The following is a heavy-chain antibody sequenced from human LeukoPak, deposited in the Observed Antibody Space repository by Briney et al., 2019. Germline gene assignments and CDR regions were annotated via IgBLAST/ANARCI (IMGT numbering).Heavy chain of an antibody. Sequence: GGSLRLSCAASGFTFSSYAMSWARQAPGKGLEWVSSISSSSSYIYYADSVKGRFTISRDNAKNSLYLQMNSLRAEDTAVYYCASPSSSSDDAFDIWGQGTMVTVSS. CDR2: ISSSSSYI. D-gene: IGHD6-13*01. CDR3: ASPSSSSDDAFDI. V-gene: IGHV3-21*01. J-gene: IGHJ3*02. CDR1: GFTFSSYA.